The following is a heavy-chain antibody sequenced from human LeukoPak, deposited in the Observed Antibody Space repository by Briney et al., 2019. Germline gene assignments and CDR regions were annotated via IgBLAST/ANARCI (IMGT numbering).Heavy chain of an antibody. J-gene: IGHJ4*02. D-gene: IGHD3-16*01. Sequence: GGSLRLSCAVSGLTFSSFWMSWVRQAPGKGPEWVASIKQNGRDTYYMDSVKGLFTISRDNAENSLHLQMSSLRADDTAVYYCARGQLGLNYWGQGTLVTVSS. CDR3: ARGQLGLNY. V-gene: IGHV3-7*01. CDR2: IKQNGRDT. CDR1: GLTFSSFW.